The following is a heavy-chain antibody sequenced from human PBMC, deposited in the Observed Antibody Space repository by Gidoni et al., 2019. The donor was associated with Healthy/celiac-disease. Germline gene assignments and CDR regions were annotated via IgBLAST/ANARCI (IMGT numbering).Heavy chain of an antibody. CDR3: ATAELEPAFDI. CDR1: GYTLTDLS. Sequence: QVQLVQSGAEVQEPGASVNGSGKGYGYTLTDLSMHWVRQAPGKGLEWMGGFDPEDGETIYAQKFQRRVTMTEDTSTDTAYMELSSLRSEDTAVYYCATAELEPAFDIWGQGTMVTFSS. D-gene: IGHD1-7*01. J-gene: IGHJ3*02. CDR2: FDPEDGET. V-gene: IGHV1-24*01.